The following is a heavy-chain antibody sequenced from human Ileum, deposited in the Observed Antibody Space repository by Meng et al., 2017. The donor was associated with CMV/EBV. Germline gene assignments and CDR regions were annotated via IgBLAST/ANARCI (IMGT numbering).Heavy chain of an antibody. CDR2: IKQDASQR. CDR1: GFTFNNHW. CDR3: VSGADFWSGFSGH. D-gene: IGHD3-3*01. Sequence: GGPLRLSCVASGFTFNNHWMFWVRQAPGKGLEWVANIKQDASQRHYVDSVQGRFTISRDNAKNSVFLQMTSLRVEDTAVYHCVSGADFWSGFSGHWGRGTLVTVSS. V-gene: IGHV3-7*01. J-gene: IGHJ4*02.